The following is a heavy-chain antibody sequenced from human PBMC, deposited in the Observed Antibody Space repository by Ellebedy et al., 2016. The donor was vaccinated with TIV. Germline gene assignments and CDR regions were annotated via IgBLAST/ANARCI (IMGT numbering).Heavy chain of an antibody. Sequence: MPSETLSLTCTVSGGSISSSSFYWGWLRQPPGKGLEWIRSMRYSVSTNYNPSLPSQVTISVDTSKSQFSLKMTSVPAAGTAVYYCARPGCGGDCYVHWGQGSLVTVSS. V-gene: IGHV4-39*01. CDR3: ARPGCGGDCYVH. CDR1: GGSISSSSFY. D-gene: IGHD2-21*02. J-gene: IGHJ4*02. CDR2: MRYSVST.